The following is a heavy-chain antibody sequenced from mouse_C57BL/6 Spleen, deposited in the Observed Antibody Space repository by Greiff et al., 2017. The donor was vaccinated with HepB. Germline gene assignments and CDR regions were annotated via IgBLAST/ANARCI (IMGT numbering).Heavy chain of an antibody. Sequence: EVQGVESGAELVRPGASVKLSCTASSFNIKDDYMHWVKQRPEQGLEWIGWIDPENGDTEYASKFQGKATITADTSSNTAYLQLSSLTSEDTAVYYCTTGTTVWYFDVWGTGTTVTVSS. CDR3: TTGTTVWYFDV. V-gene: IGHV14-4*01. J-gene: IGHJ1*03. CDR1: SFNIKDDY. CDR2: IDPENGDT. D-gene: IGHD1-1*01.